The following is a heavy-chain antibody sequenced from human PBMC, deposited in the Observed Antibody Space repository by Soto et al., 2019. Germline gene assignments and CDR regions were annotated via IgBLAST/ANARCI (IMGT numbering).Heavy chain of an antibody. CDR1: GYTFTNYW. CDR2: IYPGDSDT. CDR3: AASIFYYGMDV. Sequence: GESLKISCKGSGYTFTNYWIDWVRQMPGKGPEWMGIIYPGDSDTKYNPSFQGQVTISADKSITTTYLQWSSLKASDTAIYYCAASIFYYGMDVWGQGTTVTVSS. V-gene: IGHV5-51*01. J-gene: IGHJ6*02.